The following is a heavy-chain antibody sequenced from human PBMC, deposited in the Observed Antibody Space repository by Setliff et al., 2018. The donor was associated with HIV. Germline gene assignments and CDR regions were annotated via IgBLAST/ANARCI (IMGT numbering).Heavy chain of an antibody. V-gene: IGHV4-30-4*08. CDR1: GDSISSSNYF. D-gene: IGHD1-26*01. Sequence: PSETLSLTCDVSGDSISSSNYFWGWIRQPPGKGLEWVGYVSYSGATYYNPSLKTRAAISVDTSKNQFSLNLNSLTAADTAVYYCARLSLASSGSYYPFYYYYYGMDVWGQGTTVTVSS. CDR2: VSYSGAT. J-gene: IGHJ6*02. CDR3: ARLSLASSGSYYPFYYYYYGMDV.